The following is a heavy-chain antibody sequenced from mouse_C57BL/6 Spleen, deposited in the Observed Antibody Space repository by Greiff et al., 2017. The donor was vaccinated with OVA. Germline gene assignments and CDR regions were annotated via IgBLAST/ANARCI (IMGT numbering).Heavy chain of an antibody. CDR2: FYPGSGSI. CDR3: ARHASYDSNYGDYYAMDY. CDR1: GYTFTEYT. J-gene: IGHJ4*01. V-gene: IGHV1-62-2*01. Sequence: LVESGAELVKPGASVKLSCKASGYTFTEYTIHWVKQRSGQGLEWIGWFYPGSGSIKYNEKFKDKATLTADKSSSTVYMELSRLTSEDSAVYFCARHASYDSNYGDYYAMDYWGQGTSVTVSS. D-gene: IGHD2-5*01.